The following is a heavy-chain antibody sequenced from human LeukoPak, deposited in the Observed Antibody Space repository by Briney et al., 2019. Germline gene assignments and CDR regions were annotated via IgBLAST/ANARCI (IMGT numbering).Heavy chain of an antibody. CDR2: INWNGGST. D-gene: IGHD3-22*01. CDR3: AREKPFYDSSGYYYPIAFDY. CDR1: GFTFDDYG. V-gene: IGHV3-20*04. Sequence: GGSLRLSCAASGFTFDDYGMSWVRHAPGKGLEWVSGINWNGGSTGYADSVKGRFTIARDNAKNSLYLQMNSLRAEDTALYYCAREKPFYDSSGYYYPIAFDYWGQGALVTVSS. J-gene: IGHJ4*02.